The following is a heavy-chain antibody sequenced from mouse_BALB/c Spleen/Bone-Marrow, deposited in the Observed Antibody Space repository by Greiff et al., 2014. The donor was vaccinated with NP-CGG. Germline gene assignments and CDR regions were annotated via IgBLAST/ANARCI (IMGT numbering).Heavy chain of an antibody. V-gene: IGHV14-3*02. D-gene: IGHD2-14*01. CDR1: GFNIKDTY. Sequence: VQLKESGAELVKPGASVKLSCTASGFNIKDTYMHWVKQRPEQGLEWIGRIDPASGNTKYDPKFQGKATITADTSSNTAYLQLSSLTSEDTAVYYCARYRYDYYAMDYWGQGTSVTVSS. J-gene: IGHJ4*01. CDR3: ARYRYDYYAMDY. CDR2: IDPASGNT.